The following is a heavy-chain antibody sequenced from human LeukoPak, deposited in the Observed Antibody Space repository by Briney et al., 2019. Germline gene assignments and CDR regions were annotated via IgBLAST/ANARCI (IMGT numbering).Heavy chain of an antibody. CDR2: ISSSSSYI. V-gene: IGHV3-21*01. CDR1: GFTFSSYS. CDR3: ARAHNWKYGSFDF. J-gene: IGHJ4*02. Sequence: GGSLRLSCAASGFTFSSYSMNWVSQAPGKGLDWVSCISSSSSYIDYADSVKGRFTISRDNAKNSLYLQMNSLRAEDTAVYYCARAHNWKYGSFDFWGQGTLVTVSS. D-gene: IGHD1-7*01.